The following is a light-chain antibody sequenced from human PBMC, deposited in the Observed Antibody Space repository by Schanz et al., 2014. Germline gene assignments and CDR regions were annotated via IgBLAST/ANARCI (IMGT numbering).Light chain of an antibody. V-gene: IGKV3-20*01. CDR1: QSVSRY. CDR2: GAS. J-gene: IGKJ4*01. Sequence: EIVLTQSPGTLSLSPGERATLSCRASQSVSRYLAWYQHKPGQAPRLLIYGASSRASGIPDRFSGSGSGTDFTLTISRLEPEDFAVYYCQQYYISPLTFGGGTKVEIK. CDR3: QQYYISPLT.